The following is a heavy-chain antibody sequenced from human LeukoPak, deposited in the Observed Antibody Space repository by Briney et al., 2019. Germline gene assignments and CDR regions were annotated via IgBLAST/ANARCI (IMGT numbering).Heavy chain of an antibody. V-gene: IGHV3-23*01. Sequence: GGSLRLSCAASGFTFSSYAMSWVRQAPGKGLEWVSGISGSGGSTYYADSVKGRFTISRDNSKNTLYLQMNSLRAEDTAVYSCAKDLLRVVITIFREGHWGQGTLVTVSS. J-gene: IGHJ4*02. CDR2: ISGSGGST. CDR1: GFTFSSYA. D-gene: IGHD3-9*01. CDR3: AKDLLRVVITIFREGH.